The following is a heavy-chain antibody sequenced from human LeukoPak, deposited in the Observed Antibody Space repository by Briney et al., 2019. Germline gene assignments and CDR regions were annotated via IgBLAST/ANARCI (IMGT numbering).Heavy chain of an antibody. CDR2: IIPIFGTA. D-gene: IGHD2-2*02. J-gene: IGHJ4*02. CDR1: GGTFSSYA. Sequence: SVKVSCKASGGTFSSYAISWVRQAPGQGLEWMGGIIPIFGTANYAQKFQGRVTITTDESTSTAYMELSSLRSEDTAVYYCARAVVVVPAAISYFDYWGQGTLVTVSS. CDR3: ARAVVVVPAAISYFDY. V-gene: IGHV1-69*05.